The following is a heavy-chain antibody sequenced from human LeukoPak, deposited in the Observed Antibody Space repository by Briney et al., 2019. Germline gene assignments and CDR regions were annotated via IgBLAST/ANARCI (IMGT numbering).Heavy chain of an antibody. J-gene: IGHJ4*02. D-gene: IGHD3-16*01. CDR1: GFTFSSYA. CDR3: AREGGSYFDY. V-gene: IGHV3-23*01. CDR2: ISGSGGST. Sequence: GVSLRLSCAASGFTFSSYAMSWVPQAPGKGREWVSAISGSGGSTYYADSVKGRYTISRDNYKNTLYLQMNSLRAEDTAVYYCAREGGSYFDYWGQGTLVTVSS.